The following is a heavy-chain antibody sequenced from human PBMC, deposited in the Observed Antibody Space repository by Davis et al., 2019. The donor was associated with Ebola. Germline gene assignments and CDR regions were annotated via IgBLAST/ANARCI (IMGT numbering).Heavy chain of an antibody. CDR2: INHSGST. CDR1: GFTFSDYY. J-gene: IGHJ4*02. D-gene: IGHD4-11*01. Sequence: ESLKISCAASGFTFSDYYMSWTRQPPGKGLEWIGEINHSGSTNYNPSLKSRVTISVDTSKNQFSLKLSSVTAADTAVYYCAREKTVTHYFDYWGQGTLVTVSS. CDR3: AREKTVTHYFDY. V-gene: IGHV4-34*01.